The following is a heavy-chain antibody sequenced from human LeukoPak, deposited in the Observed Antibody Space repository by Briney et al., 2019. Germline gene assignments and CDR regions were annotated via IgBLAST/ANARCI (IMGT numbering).Heavy chain of an antibody. Sequence: PGGSLRLSCAASGFTFSSYAMSWVRQAPGKGLEWVSAISGSSGGTTSYAGSEEGWFTISRANSKNTLYLQMDSLRAEDTAVYYCAKGSGCGWYSYFDYWGQRNLVTVSS. D-gene: IGHD6-19*01. CDR2: ISGSSGGTT. J-gene: IGHJ4*02. CDR1: GFTFSSYA. V-gene: IGHV3-23*01. CDR3: AKGSGCGWYSYFDY.